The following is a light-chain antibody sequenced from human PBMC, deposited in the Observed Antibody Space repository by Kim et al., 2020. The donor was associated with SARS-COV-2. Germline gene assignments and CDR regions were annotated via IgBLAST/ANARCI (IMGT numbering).Light chain of an antibody. CDR1: NIGRKS. Sequence: VAPGKTARITCEGNNIGRKSVPWYQQKPGQAPVLAIYYDTDRPSGIPERFSGSNSGNTATLTISRVEAGDEADYYCQVWDSSSGYVFGTGTKVTVL. V-gene: IGLV3-21*04. CDR3: QVWDSSSGYV. CDR2: YDT. J-gene: IGLJ1*01.